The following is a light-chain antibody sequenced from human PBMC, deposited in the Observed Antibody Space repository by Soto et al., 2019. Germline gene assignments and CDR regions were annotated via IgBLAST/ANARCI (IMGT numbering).Light chain of an antibody. CDR2: DSD. CDR1: SANIGSNY. J-gene: IGLJ2*01. CDR3: GAWDGSLSVVL. Sequence: QSVLTQPPSVSAAPRQKVTISCSGSSANIGSNYVSWYQHLPGTAPKLVIYDSDRRPSEIPDRFSGSKSGTSATLDITGLQTGDEADYYCGAWDGSLSVVLFGGGTKLTVL. V-gene: IGLV1-51*01.